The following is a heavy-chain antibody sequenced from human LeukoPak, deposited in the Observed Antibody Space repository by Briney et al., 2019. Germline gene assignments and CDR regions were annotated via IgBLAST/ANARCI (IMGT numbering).Heavy chain of an antibody. V-gene: IGHV1-18*01. CDR1: GYTFTSYG. Sequence: HRASVKVSCKTSGYTFTSYGISWVRQGPGQGLEWMGWISTYFLNTNYAQKLQGRVTMTTDTSTSTAYMELRSLRSDDTAVYYCARDYYDSSGYYWGVDYWGQGTLVTVSS. J-gene: IGHJ4*02. D-gene: IGHD3-22*01. CDR2: ISTYFLNT. CDR3: ARDYYDSSGYYWGVDY.